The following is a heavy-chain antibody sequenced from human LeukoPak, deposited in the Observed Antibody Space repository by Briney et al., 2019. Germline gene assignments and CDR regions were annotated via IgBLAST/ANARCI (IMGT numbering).Heavy chain of an antibody. V-gene: IGHV3-15*01. CDR2: IKRNTDTGTT. D-gene: IGHD6-19*01. J-gene: IGHJ4*02. Sequence: GGSLRLPCAAPGLSFSNAWMSWFRQAPGKGLEWVAHIKRNTDTGTTNYGASVEGRFTVSRDDSKNTLYLQMNSLKIEDTAVYYCTTGDRGWQDYWGQGTLVTVSS. CDR3: TTGDRGWQDY. CDR1: GLSFSNAW.